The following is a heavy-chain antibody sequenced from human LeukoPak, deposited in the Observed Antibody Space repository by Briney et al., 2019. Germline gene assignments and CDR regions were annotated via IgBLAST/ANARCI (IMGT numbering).Heavy chain of an antibody. CDR1: GGSISSYY. CDR3: ARGRRHDAFDI. J-gene: IGHJ3*02. CDR2: IYYSGST. V-gene: IGHV4-59*08. Sequence: SETLSLTCTVSGGSISSYYWSWIRQPPGKGLEWIGYIYYSGSTNYNPSLKSRVTISVDTSKNQFSLKLSSVTAADTAVYYCARGRRHDAFDIWGQGTMVTVSS. D-gene: IGHD6-25*01.